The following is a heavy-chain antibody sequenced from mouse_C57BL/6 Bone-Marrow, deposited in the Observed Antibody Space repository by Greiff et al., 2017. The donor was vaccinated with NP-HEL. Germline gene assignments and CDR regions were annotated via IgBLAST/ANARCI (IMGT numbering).Heavy chain of an antibody. CDR1: GFSINSDCY. CDR3: ARGGNYYGSSPYYYAMDY. D-gene: IGHD1-1*01. CDR2: TFYSGIT. J-gene: IGHJ4*01. V-gene: IGHV3-3*01. Sequence: EVKLEESGPSLVRPSQTLSLTCTVTGFSINSDCYWIWIRQFPGNKLEYIGYTFYSGITYYNPSLESRTYITRDTSKNQFSLKLSSVTTEDTATYYCARGGNYYGSSPYYYAMDYWGQGTSVTVSS.